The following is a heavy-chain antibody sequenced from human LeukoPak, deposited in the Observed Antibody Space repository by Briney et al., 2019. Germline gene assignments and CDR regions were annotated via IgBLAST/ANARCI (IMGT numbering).Heavy chain of an antibody. V-gene: IGHV4-61*02. J-gene: IGHJ4*02. CDR3: AREPYDSSGYYYPSYFDY. D-gene: IGHD3-22*01. Sequence: SSQTLSLTCTVSGGSICSGSYYWSWIRQPAGKGLEWIRRIYTSESTNYNPSLKSRVTISVDTSKNQFSLKLSSVTAADTAVYYGAREPYDSSGYYYPSYFDYWGQGTLVTVSS. CDR1: GGSICSGSYY. CDR2: IYTSEST.